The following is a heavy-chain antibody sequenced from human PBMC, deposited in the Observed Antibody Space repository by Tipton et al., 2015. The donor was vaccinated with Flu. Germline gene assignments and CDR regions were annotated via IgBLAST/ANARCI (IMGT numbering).Heavy chain of an antibody. Sequence: GSLRLSCAASGFTFSTFWMHWVRQAPGKGLEWVSAVSGGPGGPNYADSVKGRFTISRDNSKNTLYLQMNTLRAEDAAVYYCAREFSEYYFDYWGQGTQVTVSA. CDR2: VSGGPGGP. J-gene: IGHJ4*02. CDR3: AREFSEYYFDY. CDR1: GFTFSTFW. V-gene: IGHV3-23*01.